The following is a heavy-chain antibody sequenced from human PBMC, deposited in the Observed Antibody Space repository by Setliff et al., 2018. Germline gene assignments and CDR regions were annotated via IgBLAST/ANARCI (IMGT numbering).Heavy chain of an antibody. CDR3: ARSHYYASGNSHYYYMDV. J-gene: IGHJ6*03. V-gene: IGHV4-59*08. CDR2: FYHSASS. Sequence: SSETLSLTCNVSGGSISSDYWAWIRQPPGKALEWIGYFYHSASSNYNPSLKGRVTMSADTSKKQLYLSLTSVSVADTAMYYCARSHYYASGNSHYYYMDVWSKGTAVTVS. D-gene: IGHD3-10*01. CDR1: GGSISSDY.